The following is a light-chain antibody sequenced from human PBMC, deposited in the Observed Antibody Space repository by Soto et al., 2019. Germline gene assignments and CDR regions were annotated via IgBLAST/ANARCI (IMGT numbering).Light chain of an antibody. CDR1: QSISSY. V-gene: IGKV1-39*01. CDR3: QQSYSTPLT. CDR2: DAS. J-gene: IGKJ3*01. Sequence: DIQMTQSPSSLSASVGDRVTITCRASQSISSYLNWYQQKPGKAPQLLIYDASSLQSGVPSRFSGSGSGTDFPLTISSLQPEDFATYYCQQSYSTPLTFGPGTKVDIK.